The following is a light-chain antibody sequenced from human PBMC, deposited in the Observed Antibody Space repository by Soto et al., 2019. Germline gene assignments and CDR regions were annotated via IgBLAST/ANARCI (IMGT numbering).Light chain of an antibody. Sequence: EIVLTQSPATVSLSPGERATLSCRASQSVSSYLAWYQQKPGQAPRLLIYDASNRATGIPARFSGSGSGTDFTLTISSLEPEDFAVYYCQQRSNWPPVFGQGTKLEIK. CDR3: QQRSNWPPV. V-gene: IGKV3-11*01. CDR2: DAS. CDR1: QSVSSY. J-gene: IGKJ2*01.